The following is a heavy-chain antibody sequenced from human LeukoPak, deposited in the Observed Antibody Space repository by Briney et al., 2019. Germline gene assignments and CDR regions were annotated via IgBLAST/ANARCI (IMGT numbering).Heavy chain of an antibody. D-gene: IGHD4-17*01. CDR3: ARDANYGDYGDAFDI. J-gene: IGHJ3*02. V-gene: IGHV1-18*01. Sequence: EASVKVSCKASGYTLTSYGISWVRQAPGQGLEWMGWISAYNGNTNYARQLQGRVTMTTDTSTSTAYMELRSLRSDDTAVYYCARDANYGDYGDAFDIWGQGTMVTVSS. CDR1: GYTLTSYG. CDR2: ISAYNGNT.